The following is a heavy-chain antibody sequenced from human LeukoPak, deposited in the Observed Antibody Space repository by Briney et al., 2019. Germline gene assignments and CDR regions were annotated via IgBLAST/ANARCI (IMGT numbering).Heavy chain of an antibody. J-gene: IGHJ4*02. Sequence: PGGSLRLSCTVSGFTVSSNSMSWVRQAPGKGLEWVSFIYSDNTHYSDSVKGRFTISRDNSKNTLYLQMNSLRAADTAVYYCARGRSYGYFDYWGQGTLVTVSS. V-gene: IGHV3-53*01. CDR1: GFTVSSNS. D-gene: IGHD5-18*01. CDR3: ARGRSYGYFDY. CDR2: IYSDNT.